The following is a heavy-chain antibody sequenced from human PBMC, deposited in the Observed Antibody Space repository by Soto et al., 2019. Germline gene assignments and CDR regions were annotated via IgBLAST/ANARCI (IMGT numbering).Heavy chain of an antibody. Sequence: QVQLVESGGGVVQPGRSLRLSCAASGFTFSSYGMHWVRQAPGKGLEWVAVISYDGSNKYYADSVKGRFTISRDNSKNTLYLQMNSLRAEDTAVYYCAKGSSGYYFEGLVYWGQGTRVTVSS. CDR3: AKGSSGYYFEGLVY. J-gene: IGHJ4*02. CDR2: ISYDGSNK. V-gene: IGHV3-30*18. CDR1: GFTFSSYG. D-gene: IGHD3-22*01.